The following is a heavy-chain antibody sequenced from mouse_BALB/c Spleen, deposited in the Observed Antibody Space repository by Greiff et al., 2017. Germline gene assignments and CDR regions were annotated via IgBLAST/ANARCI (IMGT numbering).Heavy chain of an antibody. J-gene: IGHJ3*01. D-gene: IGHD1-1*01. V-gene: IGHV5-6-4*01. CDR2: ISSGGSYT. CDR1: GFTFSSYT. CDR3: TRDDSGYYGSSPWFAY. Sequence: EVKLMESGGGLVKPGGSLKLSCAASGFTFSSYTMSWVRQTPEKRLEWVATISSGGSYTYYPDSVKGRFTISRDNAKNTLYLQMSSLKSEDTAMYYCTRDDSGYYGSSPWFAYWGQGTLVTVSA.